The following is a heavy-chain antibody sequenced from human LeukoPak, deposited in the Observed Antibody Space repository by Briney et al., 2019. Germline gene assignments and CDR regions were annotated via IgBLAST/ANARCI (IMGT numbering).Heavy chain of an antibody. CDR1: GFTFSSYA. D-gene: IGHD4-11*01. CDR3: AKVEDYNPLRYYYYGMDV. V-gene: IGHV3-23*01. J-gene: IGHJ6*02. CDR2: ISGSGGST. Sequence: GGSLRLSCAASGFTFSSYAMGWVRQVPGKGLEWVSAISGSGGSTYYADSVKGRFTISRDNSKNTLYLRMNSLRAEDTAVYYCAKVEDYNPLRYYYYGMDVWGQGTTVTVSS.